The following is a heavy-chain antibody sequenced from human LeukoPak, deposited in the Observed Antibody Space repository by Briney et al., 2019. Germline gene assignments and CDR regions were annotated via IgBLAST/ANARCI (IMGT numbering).Heavy chain of an antibody. Sequence: SETLSLTCTVSGGSISSYYWSWIRQPAGKGLEWIGRIYTSGSTNYNPSLKSRVTMSVDTSKNQFSLKLSSVTAADTAVYYCARDLPTAMVSNYYYNMDVWGKGTTVTISS. D-gene: IGHD5-18*01. CDR3: ARDLPTAMVSNYYYNMDV. V-gene: IGHV4-4*07. J-gene: IGHJ6*03. CDR2: IYTSGST. CDR1: GGSISSYY.